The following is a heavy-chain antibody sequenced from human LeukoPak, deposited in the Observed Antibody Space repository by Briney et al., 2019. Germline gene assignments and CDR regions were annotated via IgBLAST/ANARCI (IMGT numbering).Heavy chain of an antibody. CDR3: AKNAAITMIFPDAFDI. CDR2: ISGSGGST. D-gene: IGHD3-22*01. J-gene: IGHJ3*02. CDR1: GFTFSRHD. V-gene: IGHV3-23*01. Sequence: HPGGSLRLSCAASGFTFSRHDMSWVRQAPGKGLEWVSSISGSGGSTYYADSVKGRFTISRDNSKNTLYLQMNSLRAEDTAVYYCAKNAAITMIFPDAFDIWGQGTMVTVSS.